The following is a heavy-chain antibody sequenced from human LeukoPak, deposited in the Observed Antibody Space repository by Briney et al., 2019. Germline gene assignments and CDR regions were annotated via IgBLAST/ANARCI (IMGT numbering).Heavy chain of an antibody. Sequence: SETLSLTCTVSGGSVSSSSYYWGWIRQPPGKGLEWIGSVYYSGRTYYNPSLKSRVTISVDTSKNQFSLKLSSVTAAATAVYYCARQVGSYDILTGYYSTLIRTNSWGQGTLVTVSS. CDR3: ARQVGSYDILTGYYSTLIRTNS. CDR2: VYYSGRT. V-gene: IGHV4-39*01. CDR1: GGSVSSSSYY. D-gene: IGHD3-9*01. J-gene: IGHJ4*02.